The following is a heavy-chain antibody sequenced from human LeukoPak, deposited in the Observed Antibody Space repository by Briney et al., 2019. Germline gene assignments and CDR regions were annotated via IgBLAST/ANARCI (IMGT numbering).Heavy chain of an antibody. CDR1: GGTFSSYA. J-gene: IGHJ5*02. Sequence: SVKVSCKASGGTFSSYAISWVRQAPGQGLEWMGRIIPIFGIANYAQKFQGIVTITADKSTSTAYMELSSLRSEDTAVYYCAREPCSSTSCYQNWFDPWGQGTLVTVSS. V-gene: IGHV1-69*04. D-gene: IGHD2-2*01. CDR3: AREPCSSTSCYQNWFDP. CDR2: IIPIFGIA.